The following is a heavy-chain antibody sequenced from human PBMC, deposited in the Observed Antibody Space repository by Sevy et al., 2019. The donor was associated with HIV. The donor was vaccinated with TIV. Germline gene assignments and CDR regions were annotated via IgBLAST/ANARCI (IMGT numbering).Heavy chain of an antibody. Sequence: SETLSLTCSVSGGSISSYYWTWVRQPPGRGLEWIGFIYYTGSTDYNPSLKSRVTMSLDTSKNHFSLKLSSVTAADTAVYYCARDSSSIPRILDYWGQGTLVTVYS. D-gene: IGHD6-6*01. CDR3: ARDSSSIPRILDY. J-gene: IGHJ4*02. CDR2: IYYTGST. CDR1: GGSISSYY. V-gene: IGHV4-59*01.